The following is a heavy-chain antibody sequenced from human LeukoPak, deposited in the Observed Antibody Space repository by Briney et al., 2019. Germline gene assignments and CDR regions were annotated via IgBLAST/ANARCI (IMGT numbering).Heavy chain of an antibody. CDR2: IYSGGST. Sequence: GGSLRLSCAAFGFTVSSNYMSWVRQAPGKGLEWVSVIYSGGSTYYADSVKGRFTISRDNSKNTLYLQMNSLRAEDTAVYYCARSPWYSSGWYAGYYFDYWGQGTLVTVSS. J-gene: IGHJ4*02. D-gene: IGHD6-19*01. CDR1: GFTVSSNY. V-gene: IGHV3-66*01. CDR3: ARSPWYSSGWYAGYYFDY.